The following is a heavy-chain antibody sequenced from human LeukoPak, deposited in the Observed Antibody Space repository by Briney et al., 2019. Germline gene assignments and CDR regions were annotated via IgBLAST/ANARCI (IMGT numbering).Heavy chain of an antibody. V-gene: IGHV3-53*01. CDR3: AKEQKQWLEDRILIDY. Sequence: GGSLRLSCAASGFTVSSNYMGWVRQAPGKGLEWVSVIYSGGNTYYADSVKGRFTISRDNSRNTMDLQMNSLRAEDTAVYYCAKEQKQWLEDRILIDYWGQGTLVTVSS. J-gene: IGHJ4*02. CDR1: GFTVSSNY. D-gene: IGHD6-19*01. CDR2: IYSGGNT.